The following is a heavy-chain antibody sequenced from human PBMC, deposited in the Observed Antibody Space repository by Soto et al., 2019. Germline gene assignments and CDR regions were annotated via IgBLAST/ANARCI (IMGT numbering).Heavy chain of an antibody. Sequence: ASVKVSCKASGYTFTSYGISWVRQAPGQGLEWMGWISAYNGNTNYAQKFQGRVTITADKSTSTAYMELSSLRSEDTAVYYCASEGDTAMVLRRGLDYWGQGTLVTVSS. D-gene: IGHD5-18*01. CDR2: ISAYNGNT. CDR3: ASEGDTAMVLRRGLDY. J-gene: IGHJ4*02. CDR1: GYTFTSYG. V-gene: IGHV1-18*01.